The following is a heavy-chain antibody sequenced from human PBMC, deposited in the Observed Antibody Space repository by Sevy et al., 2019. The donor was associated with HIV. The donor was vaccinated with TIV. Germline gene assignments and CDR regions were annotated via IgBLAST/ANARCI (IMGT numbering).Heavy chain of an antibody. CDR1: GYTLTELS. D-gene: IGHD3-10*01. CDR3: ATGLASMVRGFIVVAFDI. J-gene: IGHJ3*02. Sequence: ASVKVSCKVSGYTLTELSMHWVRQAPGKGLEWMGGFDPGDDETIYAQKFQGRVTMTEDTSTDTAYMELSSLSCEDTAVYYCATGLASMVRGFIVVAFDIWGQGTMVTVSS. CDR2: FDPGDDET. V-gene: IGHV1-24*01.